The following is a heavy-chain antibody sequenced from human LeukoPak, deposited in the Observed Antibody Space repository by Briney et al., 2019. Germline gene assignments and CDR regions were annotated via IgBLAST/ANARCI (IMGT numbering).Heavy chain of an antibody. CDR3: AHSLYDSSGYYYFDY. Sequence: SGPTLVNPPQTLTLTCTFSGFSLSTRGVAVGWIRQPPGKALEWLALNYWNDDKRYSPSLKSRLTTTKDTSKYRVVLTMTNMDPVDTATYYCAHSLYDSSGYYYFDYWGQGTLVTVSS. CDR2: NYWNDDK. V-gene: IGHV2-5*01. CDR1: GFSLSTRGVA. D-gene: IGHD3-22*01. J-gene: IGHJ4*02.